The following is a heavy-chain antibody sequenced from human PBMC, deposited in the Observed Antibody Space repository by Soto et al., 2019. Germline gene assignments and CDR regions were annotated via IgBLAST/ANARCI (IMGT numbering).Heavy chain of an antibody. Sequence: QVQLVQSGAEVKKPGASVKVSCRASGYNFRDYYLHWVRQAPGAGLEWMGSIIPNNGDTHYAQRFQCRITLTTDTSLDTAYMEIDGLTLDDTAIYFCARSGDRRNSPAWIDPWGQGALVTVSS. CDR2: IIPNNGDT. CDR1: GYNFRDYY. CDR3: ARSGDRRNSPAWIDP. V-gene: IGHV1-2*02. D-gene: IGHD1-26*01. J-gene: IGHJ5*02.